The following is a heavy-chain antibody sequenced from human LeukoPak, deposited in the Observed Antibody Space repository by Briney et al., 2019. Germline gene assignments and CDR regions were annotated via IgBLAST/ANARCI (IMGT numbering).Heavy chain of an antibody. D-gene: IGHD3-10*01. J-gene: IGHJ4*02. V-gene: IGHV1-69*05. CDR3: LLTYYYGSGSPRSKLFDY. Sequence: SVKVSCKASGGTFSSYAISWVRQAPGQGLEWMGGIIPIFGTADYAQKFQGRVTITTDESTSTAYMELSSLRSEDTAVYYCLLTYYYGSGSPRSKLFDYWGQGTLVTVSS. CDR2: IIPIFGTA. CDR1: GGTFSSYA.